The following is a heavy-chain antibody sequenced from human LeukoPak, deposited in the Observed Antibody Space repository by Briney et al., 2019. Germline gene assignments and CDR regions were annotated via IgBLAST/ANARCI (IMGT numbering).Heavy chain of an antibody. CDR1: GGSISCYY. J-gene: IGHJ3*02. CDR2: IYYSGST. Sequence: SETLSLTCTVSGGSISCYYWSWIRQPPGKGLEWIGYIYYSGSTNYNPSLKSRVTISVDTSKNQFSLKLSSVTAADTAVYYCARDRKAAWEGAFDIWGQGTMVTVSS. V-gene: IGHV4-59*01. D-gene: IGHD1-26*01. CDR3: ARDRKAAWEGAFDI.